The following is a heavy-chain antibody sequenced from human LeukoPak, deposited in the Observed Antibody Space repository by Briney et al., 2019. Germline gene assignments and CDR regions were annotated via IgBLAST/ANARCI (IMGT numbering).Heavy chain of an antibody. CDR1: GYSFTSYG. Sequence: ASVKVSCKASGYSFTSYGISWVRQAPGQGLEWMGWISAYNGNTNYAQKLQGRVTMTRNTSISTAYMELSSLRSEDTAVYYCTIAVGYCSGGSCYSRGGPVDYWGQGTLVTVSS. CDR2: ISAYNGNT. CDR3: TIAVGYCSGGSCYSRGGPVDY. J-gene: IGHJ4*02. D-gene: IGHD2-15*01. V-gene: IGHV1-18*01.